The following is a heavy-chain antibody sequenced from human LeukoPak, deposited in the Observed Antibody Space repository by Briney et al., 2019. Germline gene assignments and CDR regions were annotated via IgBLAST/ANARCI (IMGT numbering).Heavy chain of an antibody. CDR2: MGGSGTSI. CDR3: AREEPGDLGQAFHY. CDR1: GFTFRTYA. Sequence: GGSLRLSCETSGFTFRTYAMNWVRQAPGKGLEWVSSMGGSGTSIYYADSVKGRFTISRDNAKNSLYLQMNSLRVDDTAVYYCAREEPGDLGQAFHYWGQGTLVTVSS. V-gene: IGHV3-21*01. D-gene: IGHD7-27*01. J-gene: IGHJ4*02.